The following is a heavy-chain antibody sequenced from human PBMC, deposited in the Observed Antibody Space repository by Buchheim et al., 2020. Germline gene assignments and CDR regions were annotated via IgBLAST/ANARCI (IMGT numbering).Heavy chain of an antibody. CDR1: GFTFSSNY. CDR2: INSDGTST. D-gene: IGHD2-21*02. CDR3: ARGLSYNWFDP. Sequence: EVQLVESGGGLVQPGGSLRLSCAASGFTFSSNYMHWVRQAPGKGLVWVSHINSDGTSTTYADSVQGRFTISRDNAKSTLYLQMSSLRAEDTAVYYCARGLSYNWFDPWGQGTL. J-gene: IGHJ5*02. V-gene: IGHV3-74*01.